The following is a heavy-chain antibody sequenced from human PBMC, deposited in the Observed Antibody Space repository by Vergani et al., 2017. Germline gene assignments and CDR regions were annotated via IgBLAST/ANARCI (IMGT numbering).Heavy chain of an antibody. V-gene: IGHV4-39*01. CDR3: ARQRSTVKGILDYNYGMDV. D-gene: IGHD4-11*01. CDR1: GHSISSSSYF. Sequence: QLQLQESGPGLVKPSETLSLTCTVSGHSISSSSYFWGWIRRPPGRGPEWIGSIYYSGITYYNPSLKSRVTISVDTSKNQFSLKLSSVTAADTAVYYCARQRSTVKGILDYNYGMDVWGQGTTVTVSS. J-gene: IGHJ6*02. CDR2: IYYSGIT.